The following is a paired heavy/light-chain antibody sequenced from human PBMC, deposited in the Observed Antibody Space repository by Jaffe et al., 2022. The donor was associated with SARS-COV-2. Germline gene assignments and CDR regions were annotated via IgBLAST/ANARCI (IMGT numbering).Light chain of an antibody. CDR2: GAF. CDR1: QSVSSNS. Sequence: EIVLTQSPGTLSLSPGERATLSCRASQSVSSNSLAWYQQKPGQAPRLLIYGAFSRATGIPDRFSGSGSGTDFTLTISRLEPEDFAVYYCQQYGSSREWTFGQGTKVEIK. CDR3: QQYGSSREWT. V-gene: IGKV3-20*01. J-gene: IGKJ1*01.
Heavy chain of an antibody. CDR1: GYTFTNYA. D-gene: IGHD1-26*01. V-gene: IGHV1-3*01. CDR3: AREEWELLPYNWFDP. Sequence: QVQLVQSGAEVKKPGASVKVSCKASGYTFTNYAMHWVRQAPGQRLEWMGWINAGNGNTKYSQKFQGRVTITRDTSASTAYMDLSSLRSEDTAVYYCAREEWELLPYNWFDPWGQGTLVTVSS. CDR2: INAGNGNT. J-gene: IGHJ5*02.